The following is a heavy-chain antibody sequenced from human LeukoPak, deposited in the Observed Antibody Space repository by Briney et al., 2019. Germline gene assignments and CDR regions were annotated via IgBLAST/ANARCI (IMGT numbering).Heavy chain of an antibody. V-gene: IGHV2-70*11. J-gene: IGHJ4*02. CDR1: GFSLSTSGMC. CDR2: IDWDDAK. Sequence: SGPTLVNPTQTLTLTCTFSGFSLSTSGMCVSWIRQPPGKALEWLARIDWDDAKYYSASLKTRLTISKDTSKNQVVLTMTNMDPVETATYYCARLYSCSYGRFDSWGQGTLVTVSS. CDR3: ARLYSCSYGRFDS. D-gene: IGHD6-6*01.